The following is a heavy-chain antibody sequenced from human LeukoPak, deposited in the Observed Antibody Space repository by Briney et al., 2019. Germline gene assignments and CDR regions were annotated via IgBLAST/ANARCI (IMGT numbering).Heavy chain of an antibody. CDR2: RKHDGSEK. CDR3: ARYITRIDSGAGGTDAFDM. V-gene: IGHV3-7*01. J-gene: IGHJ3*02. CDR1: GFTFSSHW. D-gene: IGHD4/OR15-4a*01. Sequence: GGSLRLSCAASGFTFSSHWMTLVRQAPGMGLEWVANRKHDGSEKYYVDSVKGRFTISRDNAKNSLYLQMNSLRAEDTAVCYSARYITRIDSGAGGTDAFDMWGQGTMVSVSS.